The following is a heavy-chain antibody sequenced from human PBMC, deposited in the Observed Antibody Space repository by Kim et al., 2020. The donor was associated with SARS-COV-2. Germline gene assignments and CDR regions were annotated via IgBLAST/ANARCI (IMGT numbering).Heavy chain of an antibody. Sequence: GGSLRLSCAASGFTFRSYSMNWVRRAPGKGLEWVSSISSSSSYIYYADSVKGRFTISRDNAKNSVYLQMNSLRAEDTAVYYCARLYYYDSSGYDPGWCDPWGQGTLVTVSS. CDR2: ISSSSSYI. D-gene: IGHD3-22*01. CDR1: GFTFRSYS. V-gene: IGHV3-21*01. CDR3: ARLYYYDSSGYDPGWCDP. J-gene: IGHJ5*02.